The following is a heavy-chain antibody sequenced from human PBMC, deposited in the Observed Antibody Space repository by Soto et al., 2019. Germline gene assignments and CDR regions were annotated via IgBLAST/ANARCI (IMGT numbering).Heavy chain of an antibody. Sequence: CRSGGGYTCRTSGMPWVCQNPGKGLEYVSAISYDGARTYYADSAKGRFFISRDNRKNILYLQMTSLRPEDTALFYCVKVYGSGWSPLDFWGPGTHVTVFS. CDR1: GYTCRTSG. CDR2: ISYDGART. CDR3: VKVYGSGWSPLDF. D-gene: IGHD6-19*01. V-gene: IGHV3-64D*08. J-gene: IGHJ4*01.